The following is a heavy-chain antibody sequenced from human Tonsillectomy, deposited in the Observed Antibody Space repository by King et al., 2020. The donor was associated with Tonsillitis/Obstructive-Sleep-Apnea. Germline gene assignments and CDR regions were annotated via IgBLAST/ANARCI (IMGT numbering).Heavy chain of an antibody. J-gene: IGHJ4*02. Sequence: ITLKESGPTLVKRTQTLTLTCTFSGFSLTTSRVGVGWIRQPPGKALEWLALIFGDDNKRYSPALKSRLTITKDTSKNQVVLRMTNMDPVDTATYYCAHHHYNFWSEWWGQGTRVTVSS. D-gene: IGHD3-3*01. CDR1: GFSLTTSRVG. CDR2: IFGDDNK. V-gene: IGHV2-5*02. CDR3: AHHHYNFWSEW.